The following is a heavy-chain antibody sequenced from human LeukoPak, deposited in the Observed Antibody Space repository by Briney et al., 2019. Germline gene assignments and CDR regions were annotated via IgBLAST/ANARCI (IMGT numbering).Heavy chain of an antibody. CDR1: GFTFSSYS. Sequence: GGSLRLSCAASGFTFSSYSMNWVRQAPGKGLEWVSSISSSSSYIYYADSVKGRFTISRDNAKNSLYLQMNSLRAEDTAIYYCARGRSSESYCFDYWGQGTLLTVSS. V-gene: IGHV3-21*04. CDR3: ARGRSSESYCFDY. D-gene: IGHD1-26*01. CDR2: ISSSSSYI. J-gene: IGHJ4*02.